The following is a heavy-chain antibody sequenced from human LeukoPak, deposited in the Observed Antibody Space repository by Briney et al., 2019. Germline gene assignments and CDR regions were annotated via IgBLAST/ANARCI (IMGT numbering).Heavy chain of an antibody. V-gene: IGHV1-18*01. CDR2: ISPYTTKT. D-gene: IGHD3-3*01. CDR3: AREQDYDFWSGLDAFDI. J-gene: IGHJ3*02. Sequence: GASVKVSCKASGYTFISYGITWVRQAPGQGLEWMGWISPYTTKTNYAQSLQGRVTMTTDTSTSTAYMELSSLRSEDTAVYYCAREQDYDFWSGLDAFDIWGQGTMVTVSS. CDR1: GYTFISYG.